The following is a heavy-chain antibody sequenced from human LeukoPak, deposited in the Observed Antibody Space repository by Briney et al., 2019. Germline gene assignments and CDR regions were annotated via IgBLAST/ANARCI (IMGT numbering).Heavy chain of an antibody. CDR2: IYYSGST. D-gene: IGHD2-2*01. J-gene: IGHJ5*02. V-gene: IGHV4-39*01. CDR1: GGSSSSSRYY. CDR3: ARHPYQLLWLSWFDP. Sequence: SETLSLTCTASGGSSSSSRYYWGWIRQPPGKGLEWIGSIYYSGSTYYNPSLKSRVTISVDTSKNQFSLKLSSVTAADTAVYYCARHPYQLLWLSWFDPWGQGTLVTVSS.